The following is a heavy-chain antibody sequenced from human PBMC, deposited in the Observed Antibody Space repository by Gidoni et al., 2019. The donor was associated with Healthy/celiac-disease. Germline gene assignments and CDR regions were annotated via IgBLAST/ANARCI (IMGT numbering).Heavy chain of an antibody. CDR3: AKGARLQYPLRLSASWDYGMDV. J-gene: IGHJ6*02. V-gene: IGHV3-23*01. D-gene: IGHD4-4*01. CDR2: ISGSGGST. CDR1: GFTFSSYA. Sequence: EVQLLESGGGLVQPGGSLRLSCAASGFTFSSYAMSWVRQAPGKGLEWVLAISGSGGSTYYADSVKGRFTISRDNSKNTLYLQMNSLRAEDTAVYYCAKGARLQYPLRLSASWDYGMDVWGQGTTVTVSS.